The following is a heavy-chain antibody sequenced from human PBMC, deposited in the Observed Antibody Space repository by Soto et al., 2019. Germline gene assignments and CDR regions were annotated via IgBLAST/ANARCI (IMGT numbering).Heavy chain of an antibody. D-gene: IGHD4-17*01. J-gene: IGHJ4*02. CDR2: IWYDGSNK. CDR3: ARDSYGGNSDY. Sequence: QVQLVESGGGVVQPGRSLRLSCAASGFTFSSYGMHWVRQAPGKGLEWVAVIWYDGSNKYYADSVKGRFTISRDNSKNTLYLQMNSLRAEDTAVYYCARDSYGGNSDYWGQGTLVTVSS. CDR1: GFTFSSYG. V-gene: IGHV3-33*01.